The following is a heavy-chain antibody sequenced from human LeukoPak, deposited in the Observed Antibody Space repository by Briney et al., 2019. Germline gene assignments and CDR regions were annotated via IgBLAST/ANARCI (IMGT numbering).Heavy chain of an antibody. Sequence: PGGSLRLSCAASGFTFSSYEMNWVRQAPGKGLEWVSYISSSGSTIYYADSVKGRFTISRDNAKNSLYLQMNSLGAEDTAVYYFASSTPFTIFDYWGRGTLVTVSS. CDR2: ISSSGSTI. CDR3: ASSTPFTIFDY. V-gene: IGHV3-48*03. D-gene: IGHD3-10*01. J-gene: IGHJ4*02. CDR1: GFTFSSYE.